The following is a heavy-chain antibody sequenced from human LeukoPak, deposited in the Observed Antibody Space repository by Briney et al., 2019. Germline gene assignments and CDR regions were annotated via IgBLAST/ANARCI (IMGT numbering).Heavy chain of an antibody. CDR3: AQECPWYSSSCFDP. Sequence: ASVKVSCKASGYTFTGYYMHWVRQAPGQGLEWMGWINPNSGGTNYAQKFQGRVTMTRDTSISTAYMELSRLRSDDTAVYYCAQECPWYSSSCFDPWGQGTLVTVSS. V-gene: IGHV1-2*02. J-gene: IGHJ5*02. CDR1: GYTFTGYY. CDR2: INPNSGGT. D-gene: IGHD6-13*01.